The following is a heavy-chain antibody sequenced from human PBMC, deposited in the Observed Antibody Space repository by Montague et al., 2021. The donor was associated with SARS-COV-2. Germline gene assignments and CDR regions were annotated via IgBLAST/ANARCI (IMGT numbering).Heavy chain of an antibody. CDR3: ARGGADFGDYGWLDS. CDR2: LFPAGST. V-gene: IGHV4-30-2*01. Sequence: TLSLTCSVSGGSISNGSYPWSWIRQPPGKGLEWTGYLFPAGSTYHNASLQIRVTISIDNSKNQFSLSLTSITAAGMAVYFCARGGADFGDYGWLDSWGQGIRVTVS. D-gene: IGHD4-17*01. CDR1: GGSISNGSYP. J-gene: IGHJ5*01.